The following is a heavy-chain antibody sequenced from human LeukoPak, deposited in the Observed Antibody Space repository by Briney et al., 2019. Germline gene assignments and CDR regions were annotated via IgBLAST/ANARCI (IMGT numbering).Heavy chain of an antibody. CDR1: GFTFSSYA. V-gene: IGHV3-7*01. Sequence: PGGSLRLSCAASGFTFSSYAMSWVRQAPGKGLQWVANIKQDGSEKYYVDSVKGRFTISRDNAKKSLYLQMNSLRAEDTAVYYCARDDDWNYEDYWGQGTLVTVSS. J-gene: IGHJ4*02. CDR2: IKQDGSEK. CDR3: ARDDDWNYEDY. D-gene: IGHD1-7*01.